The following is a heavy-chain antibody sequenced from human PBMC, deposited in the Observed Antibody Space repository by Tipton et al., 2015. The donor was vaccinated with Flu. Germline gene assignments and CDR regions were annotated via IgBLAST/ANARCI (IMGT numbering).Heavy chain of an antibody. J-gene: IGHJ4*02. D-gene: IGHD2-2*01. CDR3: ARVGGYCSSTSCYLYDY. CDR2: TYYRSKWYN. Sequence: GLVKPSQTLSLTCAISGDSVSSNSAAWNWIRQSPSRGLEWLGRTYYRSKWYNDYAVSVKSRIIINPDTSKNQISLQLNSVTPEDTAVYYCARVGGYCSSTSCYLYDYWGQGTLVTVSS. CDR1: GDSVSSNSAA. V-gene: IGHV6-1*01.